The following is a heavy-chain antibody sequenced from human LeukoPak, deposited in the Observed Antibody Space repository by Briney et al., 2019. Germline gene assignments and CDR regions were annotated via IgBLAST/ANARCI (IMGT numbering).Heavy chain of an antibody. V-gene: IGHV3-30-3*01. CDR1: GFTFSSYA. Sequence: PGRSLRLSCAASGFTFSSYAMHWVRQAPGKGLEWVAVISYDGSNKYYADSVKGRFTISRDNSKNTLYLQMNSLRAEDTAVYYCARETGTYSEWGQGTLVTVSS. CDR2: ISYDGSNK. CDR3: ARETGTYSE. J-gene: IGHJ4*02. D-gene: IGHD1-26*01.